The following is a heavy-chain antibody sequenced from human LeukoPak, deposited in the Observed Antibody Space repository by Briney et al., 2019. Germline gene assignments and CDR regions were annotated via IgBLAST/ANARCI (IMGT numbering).Heavy chain of an antibody. D-gene: IGHD3-22*01. V-gene: IGHV3-48*01. CDR2: ISSSSSTI. CDR3: ASDTNSPYDSSGYYIY. J-gene: IGHJ4*02. CDR1: GFTFSSYS. Sequence: GGSLRLSCAASGFTFSSYSMNWVRQAPGKGLEWVSYISSSSSTIYYADSVKGRFTISRDNAKNSLYLQMNSLRAEDTAVYYCASDTNSPYDSSGYYIYWGQGTLVTVSS.